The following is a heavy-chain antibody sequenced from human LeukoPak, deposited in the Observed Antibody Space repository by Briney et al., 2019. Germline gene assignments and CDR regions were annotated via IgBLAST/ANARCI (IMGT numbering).Heavy chain of an antibody. J-gene: IGHJ4*02. CDR3: ARDLTDYYELDY. CDR1: GFTFSSYE. V-gene: IGHV4-4*07. CDR2: IYTSGST. Sequence: GSLRLSCAASGFTFSSYEMNWIRQPAGKGLEWIGRIYTSGSTSYNPSLKSRVTMSVDTSKNQFSLKVSSVTAADTAVYYCARDLTDYYELDYWGQGTLVTVSS. D-gene: IGHD3-22*01.